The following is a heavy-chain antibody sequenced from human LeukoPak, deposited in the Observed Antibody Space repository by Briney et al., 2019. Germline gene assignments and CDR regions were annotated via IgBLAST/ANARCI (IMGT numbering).Heavy chain of an antibody. CDR3: ARIFNYNDASGPMFDY. Sequence: SETLSLTCTVSGGSISSYYWSWIRQPPGKGLEWIGYIYYSGSTNYNPSLKSRVTISVDTSKNQFSLKLSSVTAADTAVYYCARIFNYNDASGPMFDYWGQGALVTVSS. V-gene: IGHV4-59*12. J-gene: IGHJ4*02. D-gene: IGHD3-22*01. CDR1: GGSISSYY. CDR2: IYYSGST.